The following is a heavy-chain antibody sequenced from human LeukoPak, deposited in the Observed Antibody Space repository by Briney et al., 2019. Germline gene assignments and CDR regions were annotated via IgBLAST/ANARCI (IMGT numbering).Heavy chain of an antibody. CDR1: GFTFSNYW. CDR3: ARVFWEPVNTGYYSDF. V-gene: IGHV3-7*01. CDR2: IKTDGSEK. D-gene: IGHD3-22*01. J-gene: IGHJ4*02. Sequence: GGSLRLSCEGSGFTFSNYWMGWVRQAPGKGLQWVANIKTDGSEKYYVDSVKGRFTISRDNAKNALYLQMNSLRAEDTAVYYCARVFWEPVNTGYYSDFWRQGTLVTVSS.